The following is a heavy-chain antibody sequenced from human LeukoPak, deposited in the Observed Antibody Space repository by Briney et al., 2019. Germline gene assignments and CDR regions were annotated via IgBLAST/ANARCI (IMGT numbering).Heavy chain of an antibody. CDR3: ARDHELGY. CDR2: IYTREGT. Sequence: SETLSLTCTVSGASITSYYWNWIRQPAGKGLEWIGRIYTREGTNYNPSLKSRVTIFVDTSKNQFSLKLTSLTAADTAVYYCARDHELGYWGLGTLVTISS. J-gene: IGHJ4*02. D-gene: IGHD2-15*01. CDR1: GASITSYY. V-gene: IGHV4-4*07.